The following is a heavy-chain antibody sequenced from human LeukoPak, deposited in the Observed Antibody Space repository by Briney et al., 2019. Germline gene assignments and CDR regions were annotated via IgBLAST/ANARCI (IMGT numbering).Heavy chain of an antibody. CDR1: GYTFTGYY. Sequence: ASVKVSCKASGYTFTGYYIHWVRQAPGQGLEWMGRISPKSGDTDYSQKCQGGVTLTSDSSITTAYMELNRLTSDATAVYYCASGTYGDYSFDFWGQGTLVTVSS. CDR3: ASGTYGDYSFDF. V-gene: IGHV1-2*06. D-gene: IGHD4-17*01. J-gene: IGHJ4*02. CDR2: ISPKSGDT.